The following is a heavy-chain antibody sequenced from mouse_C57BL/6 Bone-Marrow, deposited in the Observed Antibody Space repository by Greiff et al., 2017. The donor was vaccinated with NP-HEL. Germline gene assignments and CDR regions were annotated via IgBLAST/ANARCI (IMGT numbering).Heavy chain of an antibody. V-gene: IGHV1-55*01. J-gene: IGHJ1*03. Sequence: QVQLQQPGAELVKPGASVKMSCKASGYTFTSYWITWVKQRPGQGLEWIGDIYPGSGSTNYNEKFKSKATLTVDTSSSTAYMQLSSLTSEDSAVYYCARDEDYYGSSYWYCDVWGTGTTVTVSS. D-gene: IGHD1-1*01. CDR3: ARDEDYYGSSYWYCDV. CDR1: GYTFTSYW. CDR2: IYPGSGST.